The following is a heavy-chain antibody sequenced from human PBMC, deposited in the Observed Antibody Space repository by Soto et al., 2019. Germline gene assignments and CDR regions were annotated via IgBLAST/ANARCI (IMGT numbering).Heavy chain of an antibody. CDR2: ISYDGSNE. D-gene: IGHD5-18*01. J-gene: IGHJ4*02. V-gene: IGHV3-30*18. Sequence: GGSLRLSCAASGFTFSSYGMHWVRQAPGKGLEWVAVISYDGSNEYYADSVKGRFTISRDNSKNTLHLQMNSLRAEDTAVYYCAKDRRGYSYGPVVYYFDYWGQGTLVTVSS. CDR3: AKDRRGYSYGPVVYYFDY. CDR1: GFTFSSYG.